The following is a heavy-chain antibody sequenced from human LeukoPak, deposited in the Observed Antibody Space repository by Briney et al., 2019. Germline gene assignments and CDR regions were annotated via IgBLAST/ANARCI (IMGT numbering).Heavy chain of an antibody. CDR3: ARGGSFGSFDY. Sequence: GGSLRLSCAASGFTYSSYWMSWVRQAPGKGLEWVANIKEDESEKDYVDSVKGRFTISRDNAKHSLYLQINSLRAEDTAVYYCARGGSFGSFDYWGQGTLVTVSS. J-gene: IGHJ4*02. V-gene: IGHV3-7*01. D-gene: IGHD1-26*01. CDR2: IKEDESEK. CDR1: GFTYSSYW.